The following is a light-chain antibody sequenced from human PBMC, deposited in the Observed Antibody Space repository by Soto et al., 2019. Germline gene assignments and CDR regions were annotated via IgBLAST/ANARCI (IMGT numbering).Light chain of an antibody. CDR1: SSDVGGYNY. J-gene: IGLJ1*01. V-gene: IGLV2-8*01. Sequence: HSALTKPPSATVSPGQSVTISCTGTSSDVGGYNYVSWYQHHPGKAPKLIIYEVYKRPSGVPDRFSGSKSGNTVALTVSGLQAEDEADYYCSSYVGTNSYVFGTGTKVTVL. CDR2: EVY. CDR3: SSYVGTNSYV.